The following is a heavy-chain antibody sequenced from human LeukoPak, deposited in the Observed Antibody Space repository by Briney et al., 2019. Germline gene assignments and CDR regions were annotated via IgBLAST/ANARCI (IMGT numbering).Heavy chain of an antibody. V-gene: IGHV1-8*01. D-gene: IGHD4-11*01. CDR2: MNPNSGNT. CDR1: GYTFSSYD. J-gene: IGHJ6*01. CDR3: TKASNYYYYYALDV. Sequence: GASVKVSCKASGYTFSSYDINWVRQATGQGLEWMGWMNPNSGNTGYAQNFQGRATMTRHTSINTAYMELSSLRPDDTAVYFCTKASNYYYYYALDVWGEGTTVTVSS.